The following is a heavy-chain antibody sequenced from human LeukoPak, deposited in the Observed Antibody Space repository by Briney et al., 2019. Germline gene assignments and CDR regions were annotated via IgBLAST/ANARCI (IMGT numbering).Heavy chain of an antibody. V-gene: IGHV3-7*01. J-gene: IGHJ4*02. CDR3: ARDPTRRFDL. CDR1: GFTFSRYW. CDR2: IVEDGSET. Sequence: RGSLRLSCATSGFTFSRYWMTWVRQAPGEGLEWVASIVEDGSETYSLDSVKGRFTFSRDNAKNSLYLQMNSIRGEDTAVYYCARDPTRRFDLWGQGTLVTVSS.